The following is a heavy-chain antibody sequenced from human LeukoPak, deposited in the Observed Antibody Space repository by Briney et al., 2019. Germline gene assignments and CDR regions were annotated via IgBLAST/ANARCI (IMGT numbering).Heavy chain of an antibody. CDR2: IKQDGSEK. Sequence: PGGSLRLSCVGSGFTFSTFYMSWVRQAPGKGPEWVANIKQDGSEKTYVDSVKGRFTISRDNAKNSLYLQVTSLRAEDTAVYYCARDKRAAETPYNWFDPWGQGTLVTVSS. CDR3: ARDKRAAETPYNWFDP. V-gene: IGHV3-7*01. D-gene: IGHD2-15*01. J-gene: IGHJ5*02. CDR1: GFTFSTFY.